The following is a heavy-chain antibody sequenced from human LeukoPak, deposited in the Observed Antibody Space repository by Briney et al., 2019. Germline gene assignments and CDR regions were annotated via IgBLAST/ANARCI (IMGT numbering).Heavy chain of an antibody. J-gene: IGHJ3*02. CDR2: IYYSGST. CDR3: ARSFGDAFDI. Sequence: SESLSLTCTVAGGSISSYYWSWIRQPPGKGLEWIGYIYYSGSTNYNPSLKSRVTISVDTSKNQLSLKLSSMTPADTAVYYCARSFGDAFDIWGQGTMVTVSS. CDR1: GGSISSYY. D-gene: IGHD3-10*01. V-gene: IGHV4-59*01.